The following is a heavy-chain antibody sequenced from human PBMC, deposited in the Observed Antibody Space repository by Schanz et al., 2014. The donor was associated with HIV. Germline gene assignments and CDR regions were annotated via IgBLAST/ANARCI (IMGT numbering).Heavy chain of an antibody. V-gene: IGHV3-23*01. Sequence: EVQLLESGGGLVQPGGSLRLSCAASGFTFSSYAMSWVRQAPGKGLGWVSTISGSGAGTYYADSVKGRFTISRDNSKNTLFLQMNSLRAEDTALYYCAKEMGGVVPAAPFYYYGMDVWGQGTTVTVSS. D-gene: IGHD2-2*01. CDR2: ISGSGAGT. CDR3: AKEMGGVVPAAPFYYYGMDV. CDR1: GFTFSSYA. J-gene: IGHJ6*02.